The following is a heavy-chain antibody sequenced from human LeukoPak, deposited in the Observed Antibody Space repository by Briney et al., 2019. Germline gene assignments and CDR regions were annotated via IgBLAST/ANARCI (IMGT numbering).Heavy chain of an antibody. Sequence: GGSLRLSCAASGFTLSSDGMHWVRQAPGKGLEWVAFIRYDGSNKYYADSVKGRFTISRDNSKNTLYLQMNSLRAEDTAVYYCAKDRVVAALYYYYYMDVWGKGTTVTVSS. D-gene: IGHD2-15*01. J-gene: IGHJ6*03. V-gene: IGHV3-30*02. CDR2: IRYDGSNK. CDR3: AKDRVVAALYYYYYMDV. CDR1: GFTLSSDG.